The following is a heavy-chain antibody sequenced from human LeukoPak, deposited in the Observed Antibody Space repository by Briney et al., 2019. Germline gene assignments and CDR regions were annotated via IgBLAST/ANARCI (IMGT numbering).Heavy chain of an antibody. J-gene: IGHJ4*02. CDR3: ARANHDGSDY. Sequence: SETLSLTCTVSGGSISSYYWSWIRQPAGKGLEWIGRIYTSGTTNYNPSLKSRITMSVDTSKNQFSLKMRSVTAADTAVYYCARANHDGSDYWGQGTLVTVPS. D-gene: IGHD3-22*01. V-gene: IGHV4-4*07. CDR1: GGSISSYY. CDR2: IYTSGTT.